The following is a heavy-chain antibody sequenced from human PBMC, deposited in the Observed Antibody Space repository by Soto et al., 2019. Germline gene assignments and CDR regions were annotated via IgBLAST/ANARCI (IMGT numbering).Heavy chain of an antibody. V-gene: IGHV3-53*02. Sequence: DVQLVETGGGLIQPGGSLRLSCAASGFSVSSDYMNWVRQDPGKGLEWVSVIYRGGSTYYADSVRGRFTISRDNSENTLFLQMNSLRAEDTAVYYCARATEWNALDIWGQGTMVTASS. CDR3: ARATEWNALDI. J-gene: IGHJ3*02. D-gene: IGHD3-3*01. CDR1: GFSVSSDY. CDR2: IYRGGST.